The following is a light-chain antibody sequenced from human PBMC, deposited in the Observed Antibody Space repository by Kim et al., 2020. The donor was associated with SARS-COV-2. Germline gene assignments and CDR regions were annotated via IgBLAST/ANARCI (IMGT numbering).Light chain of an antibody. V-gene: IGKV3-20*01. Sequence: SPGDRAPVSCRASQSVSSSYLAWYQQKPGQAPRLLIYGASSRATGIPDRFSGSGSGTDFTLTISRLEPEDFAVYYCQQYGSSPYTFGQGTKLEI. CDR3: QQYGSSPYT. CDR2: GAS. CDR1: QSVSSSY. J-gene: IGKJ2*01.